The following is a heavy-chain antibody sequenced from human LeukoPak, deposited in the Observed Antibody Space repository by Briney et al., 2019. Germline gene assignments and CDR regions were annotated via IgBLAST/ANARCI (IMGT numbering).Heavy chain of an antibody. J-gene: IGHJ5*02. CDR1: GASIDSFY. CDR3: ARNVGYCSSTSCYNYFDP. CDR2: IYSSGSA. D-gene: IGHD2-2*01. Sequence: SETLSLTCSVSGASIDSFYWSWIRQSAGKGLEWIGRIYSSGSANYNPSLKSRVTMSVDMSKKQISLKLTSVTAADTALYYCARNVGYCSSTSCYNYFDPWGQGLLVTVSS. V-gene: IGHV4-4*07.